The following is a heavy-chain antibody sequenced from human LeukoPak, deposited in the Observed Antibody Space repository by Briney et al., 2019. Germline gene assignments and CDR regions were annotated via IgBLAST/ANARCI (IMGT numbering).Heavy chain of an antibody. D-gene: IGHD5-12*01. Sequence: GRSLRLSCAVAGFSFSSYGMDWVRQAAGKVLEWVAVISYDGSNKYYADSVKGRFTISRDNSKNTLYLQMNSLRAEDTAVYYCAKDQVATNWGQGTLVTVSS. J-gene: IGHJ4*02. CDR1: GFSFSSYG. CDR3: AKDQVATN. CDR2: ISYDGSNK. V-gene: IGHV3-30*18.